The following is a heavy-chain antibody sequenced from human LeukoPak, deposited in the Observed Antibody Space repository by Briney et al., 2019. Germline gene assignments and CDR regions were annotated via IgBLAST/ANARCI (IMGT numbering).Heavy chain of an antibody. J-gene: IGHJ4*02. Sequence: GGSLRLSCAASGFTFSSYSMNWVRQAPGKGLEWVSSISSSSSYIYYADSVKGRFTISRDNAKNSLYLQMNFLRAEDTAVYYCARDRREDYYDSSTSVDYWGQGTLVTVSS. CDR2: ISSSSSYI. CDR3: ARDRREDYYDSSTSVDY. CDR1: GFTFSSYS. V-gene: IGHV3-21*01. D-gene: IGHD3-22*01.